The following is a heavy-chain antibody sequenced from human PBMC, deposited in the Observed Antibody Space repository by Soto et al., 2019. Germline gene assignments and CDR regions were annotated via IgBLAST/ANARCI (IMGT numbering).Heavy chain of an antibody. D-gene: IGHD3-3*01. CDR1: GYSFTSLD. J-gene: IGHJ4*02. Sequence: ASVKVSCKASGYSFTSLDINWVRQTAGQGLEWMGWMQPSTGRTGYAQKFQGRVTMTRDTSINTAYMELTTLTSDDTAFYYCARDPRSAYYHDHWGQGTLVTVSS. V-gene: IGHV1-8*01. CDR3: ARDPRSAYYHDH. CDR2: MQPSTGRT.